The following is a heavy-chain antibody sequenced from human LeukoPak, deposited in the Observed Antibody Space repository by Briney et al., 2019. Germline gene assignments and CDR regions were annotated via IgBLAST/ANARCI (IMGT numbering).Heavy chain of an antibody. CDR3: ARDAVGASFDY. J-gene: IGHJ4*02. Sequence: SETLPLTCTVPGDSISSHYWSWIRQPPGKGLEWIGYISYSGSTNYNPSLKSRVTISVDTSKIQFSLRLSSVTAADTAVYYCARDAVGASFDYWGQGTLVTVSS. CDR1: GDSISSHY. CDR2: ISYSGST. V-gene: IGHV4-59*11. D-gene: IGHD1-26*01.